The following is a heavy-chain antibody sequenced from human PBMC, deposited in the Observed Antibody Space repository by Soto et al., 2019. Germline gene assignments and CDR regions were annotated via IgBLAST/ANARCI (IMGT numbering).Heavy chain of an antibody. CDR1: GFTFINYL. CDR2: IKPDGSVK. CDR3: AKFSRTMPSV. Sequence: GGSLRLSCATSGFTFINYLMSWVRQAPGKGLEWVAIIKPDGSVKQYVDSVQGRFTISRDNAENSLHLQMNSLRVDDTALYYCAKFSRTMPSVWGQGTLVTVSS. D-gene: IGHD1-1*01. V-gene: IGHV3-7*01. J-gene: IGHJ4*02.